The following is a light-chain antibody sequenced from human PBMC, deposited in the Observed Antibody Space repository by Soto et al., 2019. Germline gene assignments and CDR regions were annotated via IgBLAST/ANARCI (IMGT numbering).Light chain of an antibody. J-gene: IGKJ1*01. CDR2: WAS. V-gene: IGKV4-1*01. CDR1: QSVLYSSNNKNY. Sequence: DIVMTQSPDSLAVSLGERATINCESRQSVLYSSNNKNYLAWYQQRPGQPPKLLIYWASLRESGVPDRFSGGGSGTDFTLTISRQQAEDGAVYYCQQYYGTPPTFGQGTKVEIK. CDR3: QQYYGTPPT.